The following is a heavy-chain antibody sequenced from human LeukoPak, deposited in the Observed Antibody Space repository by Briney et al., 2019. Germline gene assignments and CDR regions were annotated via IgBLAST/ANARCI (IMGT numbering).Heavy chain of an antibody. J-gene: IGHJ3*02. CDR1: GYTFTSYY. CDR3: ARDLSRGAFDI. V-gene: IGHV1-46*01. CDR2: INPSGGRT. Sequence: ASVKVSCKAFGYTFTSYYMHWVRQAPGQGLEYMGIINPSGGRTIYAQNFQGRVTMTRDMSTSTVYMELSSLRSEDTAVYYCARDLSRGAFDIWGQGTMVTVSS. D-gene: IGHD2/OR15-2a*01.